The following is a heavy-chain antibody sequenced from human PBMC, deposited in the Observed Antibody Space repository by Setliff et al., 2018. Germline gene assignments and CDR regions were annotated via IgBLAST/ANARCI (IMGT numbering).Heavy chain of an antibody. D-gene: IGHD7-27*01. Sequence: SETLSLTCNVSGGSISTYYWSWIRRPAGKGLEWIGRIHSSGNTNYKPSLKSRVTMSVDTTKNQFSLKLSSVTAADTAVYYCARAGAIQGGFDIWGQGTVVTVSS. J-gene: IGHJ3*02. CDR2: IHSSGNT. CDR1: GGSISTYY. V-gene: IGHV4-4*07. CDR3: ARAGAIQGGFDI.